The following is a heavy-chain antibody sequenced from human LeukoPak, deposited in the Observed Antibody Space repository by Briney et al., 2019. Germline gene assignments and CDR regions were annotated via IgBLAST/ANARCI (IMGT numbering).Heavy chain of an antibody. D-gene: IGHD1-26*01. J-gene: IGHJ5*02. CDR2: TYYRSKWYN. CDR1: GDSVSSNSAA. CDR3: AREGLGVVGPRSHANWFDP. V-gene: IGHV6-1*01. Sequence: SQTLSLTCAISGDSVSSNSAAWNWIRQSPSRGLEWLGRTYYRSKWYNDYAVSVKSRITINPDTSKNQFSLQLNSVTPEDTAVYYCAREGLGVVGPRSHANWFDPWGQGTLVTVSS.